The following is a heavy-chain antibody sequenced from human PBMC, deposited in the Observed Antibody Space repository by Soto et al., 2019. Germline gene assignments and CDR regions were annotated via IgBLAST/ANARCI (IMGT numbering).Heavy chain of an antibody. V-gene: IGHV4-34*01. D-gene: IGHD6-13*01. Sequence: TSETLSLTCAVYGGSFSGYYWTWIRQPPGTGLEWIGEINHSGSTNYNPSLKSRVTISVDTSKNQFSLKLSSVTAADTAVYYCARAKAPLYSSSWYWLDPWGQGTLVTVSS. CDR2: INHSGST. CDR1: GGSFSGYY. CDR3: ARAKAPLYSSSWYWLDP. J-gene: IGHJ5*02.